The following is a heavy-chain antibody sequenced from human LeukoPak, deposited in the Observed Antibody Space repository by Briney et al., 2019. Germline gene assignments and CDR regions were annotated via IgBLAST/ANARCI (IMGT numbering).Heavy chain of an antibody. CDR1: GFTFTNYG. CDR2: ISAYNGNT. Sequence: GASVKVSCKASGFTFTNYGISWVRQAPGQGLEWMGWISAYNGNTNYAQKLQGRVTMTTDTSTSTAYMELRSLRSDDTAVYYCASRRHLTGSPFDYWGQGTLVTVSS. J-gene: IGHJ4*02. V-gene: IGHV1-18*01. CDR3: ASRRHLTGSPFDY. D-gene: IGHD3-9*01.